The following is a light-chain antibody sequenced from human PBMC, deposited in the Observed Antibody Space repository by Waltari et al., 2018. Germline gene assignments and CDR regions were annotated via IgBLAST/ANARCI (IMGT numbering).Light chain of an antibody. CDR2: QDN. Sequence: SYELTQPPSVSVSPGQTASITCPGDNLGHKYSFWYQQRPGQSPVLVIYQDNKRPSGIPERFSGSNSGNTATLTISGTQTMDEADYYCQAWDSSAVVFGTGTKVTVL. CDR3: QAWDSSAVV. J-gene: IGLJ1*01. CDR1: NLGHKY. V-gene: IGLV3-1*01.